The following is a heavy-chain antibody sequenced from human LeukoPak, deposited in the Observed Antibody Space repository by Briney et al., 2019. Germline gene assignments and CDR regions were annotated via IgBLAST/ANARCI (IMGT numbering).Heavy chain of an antibody. J-gene: IGHJ4*02. CDR3: ALLSGSYFIYYFDY. D-gene: IGHD1-26*01. CDR1: GGTFSSYT. CDR2: IIPILGIA. Sequence: GASVNVSCKASGGTFSSYTISWVRQAPGQGLEWMGRIIPILGIANYAQKSQGRVTITADKSTSTAYMELSSLSSEDTAVYYCALLSGSYFIYYFDYWGQGTLVTVSS. V-gene: IGHV1-69*02.